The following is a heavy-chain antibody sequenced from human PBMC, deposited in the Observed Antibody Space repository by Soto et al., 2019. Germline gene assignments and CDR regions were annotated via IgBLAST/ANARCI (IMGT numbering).Heavy chain of an antibody. Sequence: SRRWAHQDKGKGLEWMGGFDPEDGETIYSQKFQGRFTVTEDTSTDTVYRELSSLRSEDTAVYYCATLVPGEGVVGASLNGFALWGQGTLVPVYS. J-gene: IGHJ5*02. D-gene: IGHD1-26*01. V-gene: IGHV1-24*01. CDR2: FDPEDGET. CDR1: S. CDR3: ATLVPGEGVVGASLNGFAL.